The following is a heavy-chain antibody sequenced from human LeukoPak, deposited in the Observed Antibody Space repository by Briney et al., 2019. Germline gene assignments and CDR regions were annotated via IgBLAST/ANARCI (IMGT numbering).Heavy chain of an antibody. Sequence: SETLSLTCAVYGGSFSGYYWSWIRQPLGKGLEWIGEINHSGSTNYNPSLKSRVTISVDTSKNQFSLKLSSVTAADTAVYYCARDASGSYNYWGQGTLVTVSS. CDR2: INHSGST. V-gene: IGHV4-34*01. CDR1: GGSFSGYY. J-gene: IGHJ4*02. D-gene: IGHD1-26*01. CDR3: ARDASGSYNY.